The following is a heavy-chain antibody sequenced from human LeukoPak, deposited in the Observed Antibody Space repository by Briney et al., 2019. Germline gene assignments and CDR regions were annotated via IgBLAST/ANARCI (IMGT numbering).Heavy chain of an antibody. CDR2: IIPIFGTA. Sequence: SVKVSCKASGGTFSSYAISWVRQAPGQGLEWMGGIIPIFGTANYAQKLQGRVTMTTDTSTSTAYMELRSLRSDDTAVYYCASHVAGPYYFDYWGQGTLVTVSS. V-gene: IGHV1-69*05. CDR3: ASHVAGPYYFDY. CDR1: GGTFSSYA. D-gene: IGHD6-19*01. J-gene: IGHJ4*02.